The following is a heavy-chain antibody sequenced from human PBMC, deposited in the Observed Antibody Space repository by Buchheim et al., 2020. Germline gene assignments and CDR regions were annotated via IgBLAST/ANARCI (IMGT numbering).Heavy chain of an antibody. CDR3: AGDPPDSGYAFEI. J-gene: IGHJ3*02. V-gene: IGHV3-30*02. CDR2: LRYDGSNA. CDR1: GFTFPTYA. D-gene: IGHD3-22*01. Sequence: VQLVESGGGVVQPGGSLRLSCAASGFTFPTYAMHWVRQAPGKGLVWLAFLRYDGSNAKYADSVKGRLTISRDNPRNMLHLHMDSLRAEETAVYYCAGDPPDSGYAFEIWGQGT.